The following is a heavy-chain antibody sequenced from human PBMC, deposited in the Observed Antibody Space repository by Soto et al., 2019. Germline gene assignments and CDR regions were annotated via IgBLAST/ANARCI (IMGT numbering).Heavy chain of an antibody. CDR3: ARGGSGWYKDGMDV. D-gene: IGHD6-19*01. Sequence: QVQLVESGGGGVQPGRSLRLSCAASGFTFSSYAMHWVRQAPGKGLEWVAVISYDGSNKYYADSVKGRFTISRDNSKNTLYLQMNSLRAEDTAVYYCARGGSGWYKDGMDVWGQGTTVTVSS. J-gene: IGHJ6*02. CDR2: ISYDGSNK. V-gene: IGHV3-30-3*01. CDR1: GFTFSSYA.